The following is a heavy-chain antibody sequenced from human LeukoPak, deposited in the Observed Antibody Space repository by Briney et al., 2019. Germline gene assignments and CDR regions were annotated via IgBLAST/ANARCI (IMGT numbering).Heavy chain of an antibody. CDR2: VCWNSGSI. Sequence: PGGSLRLSCAASGFTFDDYAMHWVRQAPGKGLEWVSGVCWNSGSIGYADSVKGRFTISRDNAKNSLYLQMNSLRAEDTALYYCAKGIYSSSWYLYGMDVWGQGTTVTVSS. CDR3: AKGIYSSSWYLYGMDV. J-gene: IGHJ6*02. CDR1: GFTFDDYA. D-gene: IGHD6-13*01. V-gene: IGHV3-9*01.